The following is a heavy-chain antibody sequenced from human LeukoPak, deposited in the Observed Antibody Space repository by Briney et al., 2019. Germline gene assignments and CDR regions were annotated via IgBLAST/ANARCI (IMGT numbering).Heavy chain of an antibody. CDR3: ARDYGVSGYYGMDV. CDR2: IYYSGST. Sequence: SETLSLTCTVSGGSISSYYWSWIRQPPGKGLEWIGYIYYSGSTNYNPSLKSRVTISVDTSKNQFSLKLSSVTAADTAVYYCARDYGVSGYYGMDVWGKGTTVTVSS. J-gene: IGHJ6*04. D-gene: IGHD3-10*01. V-gene: IGHV4-59*01. CDR1: GGSISSYY.